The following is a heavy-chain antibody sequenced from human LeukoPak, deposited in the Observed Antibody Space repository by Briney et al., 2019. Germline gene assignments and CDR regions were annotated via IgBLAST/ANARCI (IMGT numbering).Heavy chain of an antibody. CDR3: ARASSLYYDSSGCPGYYMDV. Sequence: PSETLALTRTVSGGPISSYYWSWIRQPSGKGLEWIGRFYTSGSANYNPSFKSRVTMSVDTSKNQFSLKLSSVTAADTAVYYCARASSLYYDSSGCPGYYMDVWGKGTTVTVSS. D-gene: IGHD3-22*01. CDR1: GGPISSYY. V-gene: IGHV4-4*07. J-gene: IGHJ6*03. CDR2: FYTSGSA.